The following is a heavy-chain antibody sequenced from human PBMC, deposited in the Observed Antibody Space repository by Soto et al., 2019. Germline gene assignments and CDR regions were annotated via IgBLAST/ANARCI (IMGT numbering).Heavy chain of an antibody. D-gene: IGHD1-1*01. J-gene: IGHJ3*02. V-gene: IGHV4-34*01. Sequence: QVQLQQWGAGLLKPSETLSLTCAVFGGSVNSGNYYWSWIRQPPGKGLEWIGEMSHSGGTNFNPSLKSRFTISVDTSKNQFSLKMSSVTAADTALYYCARVERGTATTVVDAFDIWGPGTMVTVSS. CDR2: MSHSGGT. CDR1: GGSVNSGNYY. CDR3: ARVERGTATTVVDAFDI.